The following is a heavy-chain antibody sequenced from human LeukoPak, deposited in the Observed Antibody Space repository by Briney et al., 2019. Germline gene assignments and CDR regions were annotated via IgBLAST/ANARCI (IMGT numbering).Heavy chain of an antibody. CDR2: IYYSGST. CDR3: ARRQMTTDLAFDI. Sequence: PSETLSLTCTVSGGSISSSSYYWGWIRQPPGKGLEWIGSIYYSGSTYYNPSLKSRVTIPVDTSKNQFSLKLSSVTAADTAVYYCARRQMTTDLAFDIWGQGTMVTVSS. V-gene: IGHV4-39*01. D-gene: IGHD4-11*01. J-gene: IGHJ3*02. CDR1: GGSISSSSYY.